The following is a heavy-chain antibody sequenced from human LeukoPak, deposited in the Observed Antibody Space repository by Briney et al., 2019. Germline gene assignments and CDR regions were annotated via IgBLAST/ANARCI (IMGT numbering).Heavy chain of an antibody. Sequence: GGSLRLSCAGSGFTFSVYSMHWVRQAPGRGLEYVSAINPNGDSTYYANSVKGRFTISRDNSKNTLYLQMGSLRAEDMAMYYCARSLGEYSAYVVNDPYEFWGQGTLVTVSP. V-gene: IGHV3-64*01. CDR2: INPNGDST. D-gene: IGHD5-12*01. CDR1: GFTFSVYS. CDR3: ARSLGEYSAYVVNDPYEF. J-gene: IGHJ4*02.